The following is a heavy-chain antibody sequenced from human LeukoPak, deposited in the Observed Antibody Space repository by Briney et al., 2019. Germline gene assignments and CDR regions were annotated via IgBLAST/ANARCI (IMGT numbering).Heavy chain of an antibody. CDR1: GGFFSGYY. Sequence: SETLSLTCAVYGGFFSGYYWSWIRQPPGKGLEWIGEINHSGSTNYNPSLKSRVTISVDTSKNQFSLKLSSVTAADTAVYYCARLRRDGYLFDYWGQGTLVTVSS. CDR2: INHSGST. CDR3: ARLRRDGYLFDY. V-gene: IGHV4-34*01. J-gene: IGHJ4*02. D-gene: IGHD5-24*01.